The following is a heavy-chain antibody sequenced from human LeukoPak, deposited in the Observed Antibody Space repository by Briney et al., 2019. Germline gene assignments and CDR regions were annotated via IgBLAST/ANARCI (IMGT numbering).Heavy chain of an antibody. CDR2: IYYSGST. CDR3: ARERASYKDYYYYMDV. V-gene: IGHV4-31*03. CDR1: GGSISNCGYY. Sequence: SETLSLTCTVSGGSISNCGYYWSWIPQHPGKGLEWIGYIYYSGSTYYNPSLKSRVTISVDTSKNQFSLKLSSVSAADTAVYYCARERASYKDYYYYMDVWGKGTTVTVSS. D-gene: IGHD5-24*01. J-gene: IGHJ6*03.